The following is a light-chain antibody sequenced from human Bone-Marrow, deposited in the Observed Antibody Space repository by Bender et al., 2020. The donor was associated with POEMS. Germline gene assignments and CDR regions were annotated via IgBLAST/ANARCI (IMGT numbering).Light chain of an antibody. J-gene: IGLJ3*02. Sequence: GSYPVNWYQQLPGAAPTLVIFNTSQRPSGVPDRFSGSNSGTSASLAISGLLSDDEADFYCATWDDSLNGWVFGGGTKLTVL. CDR2: NTS. V-gene: IGLV1-44*01. CDR3: ATWDDSLNGWV. CDR1: GSYP.